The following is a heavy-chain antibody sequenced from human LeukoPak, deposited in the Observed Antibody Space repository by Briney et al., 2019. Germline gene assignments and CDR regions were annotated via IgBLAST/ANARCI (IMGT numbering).Heavy chain of an antibody. D-gene: IGHD2-21*01. V-gene: IGHV3-23*01. CDR2: IAGSGDSS. CDR3: ARDCGGDCYPVGPAGPVDY. J-gene: IGHJ4*02. Sequence: GGSLRLCCAASGITFTSYAMTWVRQAPGKGLEWVSSIAGSGDSSFYADSVKGRFIISRDNSKDTLYLQMNNLRAEDTAVYYCARDCGGDCYPVGPAGPVDYWGQGTLVTVSS. CDR1: GITFTSYA.